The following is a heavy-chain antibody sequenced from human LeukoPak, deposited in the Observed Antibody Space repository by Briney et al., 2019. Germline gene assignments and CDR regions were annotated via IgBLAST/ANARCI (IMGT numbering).Heavy chain of an antibody. D-gene: IGHD2-2*03. CDR3: ARGGYCSSTSCYFRESARWFDP. Sequence: PGGSLRLSCAASGLTFSSYSMNWVRQAPGKGLEWVSSISSSSSYIYYADSVKGRFTISRDNAKNSLYLQMNSLRAEDTAVYYCARGGYCSSTSCYFRESARWFDPWGQGTLVTVSS. J-gene: IGHJ5*02. CDR1: GLTFSSYS. CDR2: ISSSSSYI. V-gene: IGHV3-21*01.